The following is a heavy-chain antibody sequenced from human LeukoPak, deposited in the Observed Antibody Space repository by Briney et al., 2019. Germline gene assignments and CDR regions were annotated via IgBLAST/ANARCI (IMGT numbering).Heavy chain of an antibody. J-gene: IGHJ4*02. CDR1: GFTFSSYS. CDR2: ISSSSSYI. Sequence: GGSLRLSCAASGFTFSSYSMNWVRQAPGKGLEWVSSISSSSSYIYYADSVKGRFTISRDNAKNSLYLQMNSLRAEDTAVYYCARARGYGGYDWGYWGQGTLVTVSS. CDR3: ARARGYGGYDWGY. D-gene: IGHD5-12*01. V-gene: IGHV3-21*01.